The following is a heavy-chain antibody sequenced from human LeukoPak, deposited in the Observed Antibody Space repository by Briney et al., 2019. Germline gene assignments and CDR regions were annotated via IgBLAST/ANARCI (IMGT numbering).Heavy chain of an antibody. CDR1: GFTVSATY. V-gene: IGHV3-53*01. CDR3: ARGTVTAPDY. CDR2: IYTGGNT. D-gene: IGHD4-17*01. J-gene: IGHJ4*02. Sequence: PGGSLRLSCAASGFTVSATYMNWVRQAPGKGLEWVSIIYTGGNTYYADSVKGRFTISRDISKNTLYLQMNSLRAEDTAVCYCARGTVTAPDYWGQGTLVTVSS.